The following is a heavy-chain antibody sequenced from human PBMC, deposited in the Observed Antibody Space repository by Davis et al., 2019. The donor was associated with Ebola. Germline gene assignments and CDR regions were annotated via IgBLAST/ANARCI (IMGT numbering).Heavy chain of an antibody. J-gene: IGHJ1*01. CDR3: VRGGSATAY. Sequence: PGGSLRLSCAASGFTFSGYWMSWVRQGLGKGLEWVGNINQDGSEKYVDSVKGRFTISRDNAKNSLYLQMNSLRAEDTAVFYCVRGGSATAYWGQGTPVTVSS. D-gene: IGHD2-15*01. CDR1: GFTFSGYW. V-gene: IGHV3-7*03. CDR2: INQDGSEK.